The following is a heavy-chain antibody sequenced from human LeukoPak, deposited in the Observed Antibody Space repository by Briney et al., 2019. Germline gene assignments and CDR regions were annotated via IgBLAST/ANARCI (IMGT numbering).Heavy chain of an antibody. J-gene: IGHJ6*03. D-gene: IGHD4-17*01. Sequence: ASVKVSCKASGYTFTSNVLNWVRQAPGQGLEWVGWMNPNSGNTGYAQKFQGRVTITRNTSISTAYMELSSLRSEDTAVYYCARVDYGDYPYYYYMDVWGKGTTVTVSS. CDR2: MNPNSGNT. V-gene: IGHV1-8*01. CDR3: ARVDYGDYPYYYYMDV. CDR1: GYTFTSNV.